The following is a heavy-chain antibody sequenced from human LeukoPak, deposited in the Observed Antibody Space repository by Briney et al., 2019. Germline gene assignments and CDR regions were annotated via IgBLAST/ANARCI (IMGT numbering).Heavy chain of an antibody. CDR2: IYQRATV. D-gene: IGHD2-21*02. Sequence: LRLSCAASGFTFSSYGMHWVRQAPGKGLEWMGSIYQRATVHYNPSLKSRVTISLDTSKNQFSLNLRSMKASDTAVYYCARAFCVGDCFVLHIYFDSWGLGTLVTVSS. CDR1: GFTFSSYG. V-gene: IGHV4-38-2*01. J-gene: IGHJ4*02. CDR3: ARAFCVGDCFVLHIYFDS.